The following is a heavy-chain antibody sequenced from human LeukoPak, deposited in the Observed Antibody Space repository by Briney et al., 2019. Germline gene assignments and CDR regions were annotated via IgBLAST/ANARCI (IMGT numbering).Heavy chain of an antibody. CDR2: VNPNSGGT. V-gene: IGHV1-2*02. D-gene: IGHD2-21*02. J-gene: IGHJ4*02. Sequence: ASVKVSCKASGYTFTGYYMHWVRQAPGQGLEWMGWVNPNSGGTNYAQKFQGRVTMTRDTSISTAYMELSRLTSDDTALYYCARTYTAVHYFDYWGQGTLVTVSS. CDR1: GYTFTGYY. CDR3: ARTYTAVHYFDY.